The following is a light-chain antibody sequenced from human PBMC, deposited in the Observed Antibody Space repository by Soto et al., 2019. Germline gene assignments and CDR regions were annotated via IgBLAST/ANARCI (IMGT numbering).Light chain of an antibody. CDR2: GAS. V-gene: IGKV3-20*01. Sequence: EIVLTQSPGTLSLSPGERATLSCRASQSVSSTYLAWYQQKPGQAPRLLISGASSRATGIPDRFSGSGSGTDFTLTISRLEPEDFALYYCQQYDNSPYTFGQGTRLEIK. CDR3: QQYDNSPYT. CDR1: QSVSSTY. J-gene: IGKJ2*01.